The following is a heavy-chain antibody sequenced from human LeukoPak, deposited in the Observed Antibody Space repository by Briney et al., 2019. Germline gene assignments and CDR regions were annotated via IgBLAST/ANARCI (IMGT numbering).Heavy chain of an antibody. Sequence: GGSLRLSCAASGFTFSIYAMIWVRQAPGKGLEWVSAISASGGSTYYADSVKGRFTMSRDNSKNTLYLQMNSLRAEDTAVYYCAKVHYGGNSDQAFDIWGQGTMVTVSS. D-gene: IGHD4-23*01. CDR1: GFTFSIYA. CDR3: AKVHYGGNSDQAFDI. J-gene: IGHJ3*02. CDR2: ISASGGST. V-gene: IGHV3-23*01.